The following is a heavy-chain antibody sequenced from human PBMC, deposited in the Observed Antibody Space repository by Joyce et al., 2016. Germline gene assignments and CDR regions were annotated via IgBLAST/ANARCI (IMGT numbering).Heavy chain of an antibody. CDR2: ISYDGIYK. CDR1: GLTLSNYG. CDR3: AKILTATYSSGWFLDY. V-gene: IGHV3-30*18. Sequence: QVQLVESGGGVVQPGRSLRLSCAASGLTLSNYGVHGVRQAPGKVREWVAVISYDGIYKYYADSVKGRFTISRDNSKNTVFLEMNSLRAEDTAVYYCAKILTATYSSGWFLDYWGQGTLVTVSS. J-gene: IGHJ4*02. D-gene: IGHD6-25*01.